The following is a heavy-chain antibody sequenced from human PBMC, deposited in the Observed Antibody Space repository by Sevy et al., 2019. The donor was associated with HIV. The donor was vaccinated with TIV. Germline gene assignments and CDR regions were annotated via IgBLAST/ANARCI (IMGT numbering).Heavy chain of an antibody. CDR1: GFTVSSNY. Sequence: GGSLRLSCEASGFTVSSNYMSWVRQAPGRGLEWVSVIYSGGSIYYADSVKGRFTISRDNFKNTLYLQMISLRAEDTAVYYCARSQAYYYDSSGYYYTWGAFDIWGQGTMVTVSS. D-gene: IGHD3-22*01. J-gene: IGHJ3*02. V-gene: IGHV3-53*01. CDR2: IYSGGSI. CDR3: ARSQAYYYDSSGYYYTWGAFDI.